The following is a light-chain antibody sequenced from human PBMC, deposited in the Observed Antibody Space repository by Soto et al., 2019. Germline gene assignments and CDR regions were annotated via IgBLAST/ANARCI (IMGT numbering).Light chain of an antibody. CDR3: SSYTRSSTLYV. J-gene: IGLJ1*01. CDR1: SSDVGGYNY. V-gene: IGLV2-14*01. CDR2: DVS. Sequence: QSALTQPASVSGSPGQSITISCTGTSSDVGGYNYVSWYQLHPGKAPKLMIYDVSNRPSGVSNRFSGSKSGNTASLTISGLQAEDDADYYCSSYTRSSTLYVFGTGTKVTVL.